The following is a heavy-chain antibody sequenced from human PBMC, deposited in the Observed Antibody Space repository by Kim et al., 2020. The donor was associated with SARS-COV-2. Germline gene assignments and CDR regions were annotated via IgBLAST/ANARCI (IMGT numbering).Heavy chain of an antibody. CDR2: IDLSDSYA. CDR1: GYSFTSYW. J-gene: IGHJ6*02. CDR3: ARHGHEYSNSSYYYQDIDV. V-gene: IGHV5-10-1*01. D-gene: IGHD6-6*01. Sequence: GASLQISCKGSGYSFTSYWISWVRQMPGKGLEWMGRIDLSDSYAQYSPSFQGNVTISADKPISTAYLQWSSLNASDTAMYYCARHGHEYSNSSYYYQDIDVWGLGTTVTVSS.